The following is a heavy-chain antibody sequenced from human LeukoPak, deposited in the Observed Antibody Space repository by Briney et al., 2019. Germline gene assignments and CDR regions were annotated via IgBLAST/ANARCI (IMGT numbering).Heavy chain of an antibody. J-gene: IGHJ4*02. CDR3: AKDGAVAGGFDY. CDR2: IRYDGSNK. CDR1: GFTFSSYG. V-gene: IGHV3-30*02. D-gene: IGHD6-13*01. Sequence: GGSLRLSCAASGFTFSSYGMHWVRQAPGKGLEWVAFIRYDGSNKYYADSVKGRFTLSRDNSKNTLYLQMNSLRAEDTAVYYCAKDGAVAGGFDYWGQGTLVTVSS.